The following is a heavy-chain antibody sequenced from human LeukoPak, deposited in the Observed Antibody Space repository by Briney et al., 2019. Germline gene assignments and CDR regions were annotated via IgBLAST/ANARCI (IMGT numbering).Heavy chain of an antibody. CDR3: ARHYCSSTSCYVGDYYYYMDV. CDR2: IYYSGST. CDR1: GGSISSYY. J-gene: IGHJ6*03. Sequence: SETLSLTCTVSGGSISSYYWSWIRQPPGKGLEWIGYIYYSGSTNYNPSLKSRVTISVDTSKNQFSLKLSSVTAADTAVYYCARHYCSSTSCYVGDYYYYMDVWGKGTTVTISS. D-gene: IGHD2-2*01. V-gene: IGHV4-59*01.